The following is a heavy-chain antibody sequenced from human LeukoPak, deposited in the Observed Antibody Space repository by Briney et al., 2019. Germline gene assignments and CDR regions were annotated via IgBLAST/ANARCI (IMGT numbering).Heavy chain of an antibody. CDR3: ARGSRYYGSGSYFDY. V-gene: IGHV4-34*01. CDR1: GGSFSGYY. CDR2: INHSGST. D-gene: IGHD3-10*01. J-gene: IGHJ4*02. Sequence: SETLSLTCAVYGGSFSGYYWSWIRQPPGKGLEWIGEINHSGSTNYNPSLKSRVTISVDTSKNQFSLKLGSVTAADTAVYYCARGSRYYGSGSYFDYWGQGTLVTVSS.